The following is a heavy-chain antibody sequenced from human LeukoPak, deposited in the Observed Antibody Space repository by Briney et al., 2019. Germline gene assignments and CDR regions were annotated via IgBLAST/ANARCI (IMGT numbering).Heavy chain of an antibody. CDR3: AKDLSIQSGSYPGAFDY. Sequence: PGGSLRLSCAASGFTFSSYGMHWVRQAPGKGLEWVAVISYDGSNKYYADSVKGRFTISRDNSKNTLYLQMNSLRAEDTAVYYCAKDLSIQSGSYPGAFDYWGQGTLVTVSS. CDR2: ISYDGSNK. V-gene: IGHV3-30*18. J-gene: IGHJ4*02. D-gene: IGHD1-26*01. CDR1: GFTFSSYG.